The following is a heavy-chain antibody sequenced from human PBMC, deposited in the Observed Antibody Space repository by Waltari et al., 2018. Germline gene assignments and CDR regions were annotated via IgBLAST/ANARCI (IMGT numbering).Heavy chain of an antibody. CDR3: ARERGGLLEN. D-gene: IGHD1-1*01. J-gene: IGHJ4*02. Sequence: QVQLTQSGPEVKMPGASVRVSCKTSGYTFTDRTIQWVRQAPGQRPEWMGWNNPDLGRMYYSQKFRGRLTIASDTSATTAFMDLDGLTSEDTATYYCARERGGLLENWGQGTLVTGSS. CDR2: NNPDLGRM. CDR1: GYTFTDRT. V-gene: IGHV1-3*01.